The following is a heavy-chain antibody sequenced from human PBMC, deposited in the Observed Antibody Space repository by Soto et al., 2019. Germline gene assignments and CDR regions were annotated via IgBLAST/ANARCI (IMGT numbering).Heavy chain of an antibody. Sequence: PGGSLRLSCAASGFTFSRYWMSWVRQAPGKGLEWVANIKQDGSEKYYVDSVKGRFTISRDNAKNSLYMQMNSLRAEDTAVYYCASSAYSNYGYWGQGTLVTVSS. J-gene: IGHJ4*02. V-gene: IGHV3-7*01. CDR2: IKQDGSEK. D-gene: IGHD4-4*01. CDR3: ASSAYSNYGY. CDR1: GFTFSRYW.